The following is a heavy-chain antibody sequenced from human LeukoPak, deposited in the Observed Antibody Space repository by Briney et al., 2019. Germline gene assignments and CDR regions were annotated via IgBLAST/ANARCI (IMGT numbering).Heavy chain of an antibody. J-gene: IGHJ4*02. CDR3: ARASDSSGYYAPQHYFDY. Sequence: ASVKVSCKASGYTFTSYYMHWVRQAPGQGLEWMGIINPSGGSTSYAQKFQGRVTMTRDTSTSTVYMELCSLRSEDTAVYYCARASDSSGYYAPQHYFDYWGQGTLVTVPS. CDR2: INPSGGST. V-gene: IGHV1-46*03. D-gene: IGHD3-22*01. CDR1: GYTFTSYY.